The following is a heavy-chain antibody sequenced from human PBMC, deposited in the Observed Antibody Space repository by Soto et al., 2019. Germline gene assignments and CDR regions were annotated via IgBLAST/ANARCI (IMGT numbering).Heavy chain of an antibody. Sequence: ASVKVSCKASDYTFSNYVINWVRQAPGQGLEWMGWISPHNGNKNYAQNLQGRVAMTTDTSTSTAYMELRSLRSDDTAVYYCARGLSADYNWFDPWGQGTLVTVSS. CDR3: ARGLSADYNWFDP. CDR1: DYTFSNYV. J-gene: IGHJ5*02. CDR2: ISPHNGNK. V-gene: IGHV1-18*01. D-gene: IGHD2-2*01.